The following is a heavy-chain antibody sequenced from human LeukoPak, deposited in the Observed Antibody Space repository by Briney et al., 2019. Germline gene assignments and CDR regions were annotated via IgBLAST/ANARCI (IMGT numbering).Heavy chain of an antibody. CDR3: AKGALGDTAMAPSDY. Sequence: PGGSLRLSCAASGFTFSSFAMTWVRQAPGKGLEWVSSISGSGGSRHYADAVKGRFTIPRDSSKKMLYLQMNGLRADDTAVYYCAKGALGDTAMAPSDYWGQGTLVSVSS. CDR2: ISGSGGSR. D-gene: IGHD5-18*01. J-gene: IGHJ4*02. V-gene: IGHV3-23*01. CDR1: GFTFSSFA.